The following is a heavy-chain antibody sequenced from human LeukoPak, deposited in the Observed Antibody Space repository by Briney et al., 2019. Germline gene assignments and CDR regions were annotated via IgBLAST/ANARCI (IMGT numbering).Heavy chain of an antibody. D-gene: IGHD2-15*01. CDR2: ISNTGGST. CDR1: GFSFNTYV. J-gene: IGHJ1*01. CDR3: AQQVGYCSSGSCYFTY. V-gene: IGHV3-23*01. Sequence: GGSLRLSCAASGFSFNTYVMSWVRQAPGKGLEWVSAISNTGGSTYYADSVKGRFTISRDKSKNTLSLQMNSLRAEDTAVYYCAQQVGYCSSGSCYFTYWGQGTLVTVSS.